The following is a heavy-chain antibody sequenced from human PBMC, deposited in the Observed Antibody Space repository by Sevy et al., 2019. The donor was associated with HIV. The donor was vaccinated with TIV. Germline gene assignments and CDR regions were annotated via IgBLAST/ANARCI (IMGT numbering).Heavy chain of an antibody. V-gene: IGHV4-31*03. CDR1: GGSISSGGYY. J-gene: IGHJ3*02. Sequence: SETLSLTCTVSGGSISSGGYYWSWIRQHPGKGLEWIGYIYYSGSTYYNPSLKSRVTISVDTSENQFSLKLSSVTAADTAVYYCARYRRGGGSFVHAFDIWGQGTMVTVSS. CDR2: IYYSGST. D-gene: IGHD1-26*01. CDR3: ARYRRGGGSFVHAFDI.